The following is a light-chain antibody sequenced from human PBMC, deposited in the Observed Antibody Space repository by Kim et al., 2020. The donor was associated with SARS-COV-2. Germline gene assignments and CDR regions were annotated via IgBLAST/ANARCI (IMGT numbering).Light chain of an antibody. CDR1: SSDVGGYNY. Sequence: GQSITISCTGTSSDVGGYNYVSWYQQNPGKAPKLMIYEVSYRPSGVSNRFSDSKSGNTASLTISGLQAEDEADYYCSSYTSSSTYVFGTGTKVTVL. CDR3: SSYTSSSTYV. CDR2: EVS. J-gene: IGLJ1*01. V-gene: IGLV2-14*01.